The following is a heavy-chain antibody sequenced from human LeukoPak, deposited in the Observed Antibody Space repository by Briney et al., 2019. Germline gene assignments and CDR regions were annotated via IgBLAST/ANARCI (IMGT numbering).Heavy chain of an antibody. CDR3: ARGDYSSHTL. D-gene: IGHD4-11*01. V-gene: IGHV3-74*01. Sequence: GGSLRLSCAASRFSFSNYWMHWVRQAPGKGLVWVSRVKSDGSNPSYADSVKGRFTISRDNAENTLYLQMDRLRAEDTAVYFCARGDYSSHTLWGQGTLVTVSS. CDR2: VKSDGSNP. J-gene: IGHJ4*02. CDR1: RFSFSNYW.